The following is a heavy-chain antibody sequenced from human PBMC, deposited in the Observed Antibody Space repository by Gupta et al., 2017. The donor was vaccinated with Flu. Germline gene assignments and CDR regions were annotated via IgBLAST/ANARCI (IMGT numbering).Heavy chain of an antibody. D-gene: IGHD3-10*01. CDR1: GFTFSNAW. CDR3: TTEFGEISYYYYGMDV. J-gene: IGHJ6*02. CDR2: IKSKTDGGTT. V-gene: IGHV3-15*01. Sequence: EVQLVESGGGLVKPGGSLRLSCAASGFTFSNAWMSWVRQAPGKGLEWVGRIKSKTDGGTTDYAAPVKGRFTISRDDSKNTLYLQMNSLKTEDTAVYYCTTEFGEISYYYYGMDVWGQGTTVTGSS.